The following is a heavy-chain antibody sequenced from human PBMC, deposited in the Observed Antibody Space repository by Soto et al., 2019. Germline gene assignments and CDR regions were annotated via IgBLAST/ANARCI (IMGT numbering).Heavy chain of an antibody. V-gene: IGHV6-1*01. CDR2: TYYRSRWYN. CDR1: GDSVSSNSAV. D-gene: IGHD1-7*01. J-gene: IGHJ6*03. CDR3: AGTPSHQWYYMDV. Sequence: SQTLSLTCAISGDSVSSNSAVWNWIRLSPSRGLEWLARTYYRSRWYNDYAVSVRSRITVNPDTSKNQFSLQLTSVTPEDTAVYYCAGTPSHQWYYMDVWGKGTTVTVSS.